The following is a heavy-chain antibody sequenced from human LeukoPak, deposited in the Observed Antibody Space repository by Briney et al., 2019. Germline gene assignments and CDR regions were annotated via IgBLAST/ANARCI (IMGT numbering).Heavy chain of an antibody. CDR3: AKDLQADSSGYYLVAVDY. Sequence: GGSLRLSCAASGFTFSSYAMSWVRQAPGKGREWVSAISGSGGSTYYADSVKGRFTISRDNSKNTLYLQMNSLRAEDTAVYYCAKDLQADSSGYYLVAVDYWGQGTLVTVSS. D-gene: IGHD3-22*01. CDR1: GFTFSSYA. V-gene: IGHV3-23*01. CDR2: ISGSGGST. J-gene: IGHJ4*02.